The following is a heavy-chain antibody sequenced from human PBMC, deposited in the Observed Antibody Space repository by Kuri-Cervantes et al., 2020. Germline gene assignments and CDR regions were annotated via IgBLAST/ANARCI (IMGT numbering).Heavy chain of an antibody. Sequence: GGSLRLSCAASGFTFSSYAIHWVRQAPGKGLEWVAVISYDGSNKYYADSVKGRFTISRDNAKNSLYLQMNSLRAEDTAVYYCARESSSSWLYYYYGMDVWGQGATVTVSS. CDR2: ISYDGSNK. J-gene: IGHJ6*02. D-gene: IGHD6-13*01. V-gene: IGHV3-30*07. CDR3: ARESSSSWLYYYYGMDV. CDR1: GFTFSSYA.